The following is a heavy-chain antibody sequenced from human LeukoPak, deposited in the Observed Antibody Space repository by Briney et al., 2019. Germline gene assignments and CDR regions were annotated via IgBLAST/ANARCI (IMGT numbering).Heavy chain of an antibody. Sequence: GGSRRPSWAASGFTFSSYAMSWVPQAPGRGLEWVSAISGSGGSTYYADSVKGRFTISRDNSKNTLYLQMNSLRAEDTAVYYCAKWELPNSYFDYWGQGTLVTVSS. J-gene: IGHJ4*02. CDR2: ISGSGGST. D-gene: IGHD1-26*01. CDR1: GFTFSSYA. V-gene: IGHV3-23*01. CDR3: AKWELPNSYFDY.